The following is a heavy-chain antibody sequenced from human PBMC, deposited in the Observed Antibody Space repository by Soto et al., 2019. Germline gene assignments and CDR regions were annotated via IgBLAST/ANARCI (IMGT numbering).Heavy chain of an antibody. J-gene: IGHJ4*02. CDR2: IIPIFGTA. Sequence: QVQLVQSGAEVKKPGSSVKVSCKASGGTFSSYAISWVRQAPGQGLEWMGGIIPIFGTANYAQKFQGRVTSTAGESTITAYMELSSLRSEDTAVYYCAGDLPVGTAMVRDYWGQGTLVTVSS. CDR3: AGDLPVGTAMVRDY. D-gene: IGHD5-18*01. CDR1: GGTFSSYA. V-gene: IGHV1-69*12.